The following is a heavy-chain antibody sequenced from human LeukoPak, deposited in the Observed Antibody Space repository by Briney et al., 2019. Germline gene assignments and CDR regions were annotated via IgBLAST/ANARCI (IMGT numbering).Heavy chain of an antibody. CDR3: ARSTGVGYYYYYMDV. Sequence: SQTLSLTCTVSDGSISSGAYYWTWIRQPPGKGLEWIGYISHTGSTYYNPSLKSRVTISVDMSKNQFSLKLSSVTAADTAKYYCARSTGVGYYYYYMDVWGKGTTVTVSS. V-gene: IGHV4-30-2*01. CDR2: ISHTGST. J-gene: IGHJ6*03. D-gene: IGHD2-8*02. CDR1: DGSISSGAYY.